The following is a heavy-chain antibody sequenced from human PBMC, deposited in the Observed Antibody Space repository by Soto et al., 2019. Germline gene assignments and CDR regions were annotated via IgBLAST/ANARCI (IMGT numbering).Heavy chain of an antibody. J-gene: IGHJ4*02. CDR1: GFTFSSYS. Sequence: GGSLRLSCAASGFTFSSYSMNWVRQAPGKGLEWVSSISSSSSYIYYADSVKGRFTISRDNAKNSLYLQMNSLRAEDTAVYYCARPRWVVAASNHPFDYWGQGTLVTVSS. CDR2: ISSSSSYI. D-gene: IGHD2-15*01. V-gene: IGHV3-21*01. CDR3: ARPRWVVAASNHPFDY.